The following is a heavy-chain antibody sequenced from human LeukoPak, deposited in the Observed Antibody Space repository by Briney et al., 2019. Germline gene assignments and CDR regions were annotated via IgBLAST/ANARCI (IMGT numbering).Heavy chain of an antibody. V-gene: IGHV3-9*01. J-gene: IGHJ6*03. CDR2: ISWNSGSI. CDR1: GFTFDDYA. D-gene: IGHD5-24*01. CDR3: AKDKATAHYYYMDV. Sequence: GGSLRLSCAASGFTFDDYAMHWVRQAPGKGLEWVSGISWNSGSIGYANSVKGRFTISRDSAKNSLYLQMNSLRAEDTALYYCAKDKATAHYYYMDVWGKGTRSPSP.